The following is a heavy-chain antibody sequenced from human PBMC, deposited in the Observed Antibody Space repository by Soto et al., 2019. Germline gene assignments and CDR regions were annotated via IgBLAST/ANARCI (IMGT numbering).Heavy chain of an antibody. CDR1: GYSFTGFW. CDR2: INPTDSST. J-gene: IGHJ4*02. Sequence: GESLKISCKGSGYSFTGFWITWVRQMPGKGLEWMGAINPTDSSTSYTASFQGHVTISTDKSITTAYLQWSSLKASDTAMYYCARQADNLTGYLYWGQGTLVTVSS. V-gene: IGHV5-10-1*01. D-gene: IGHD3-9*01. CDR3: ARQADNLTGYLY.